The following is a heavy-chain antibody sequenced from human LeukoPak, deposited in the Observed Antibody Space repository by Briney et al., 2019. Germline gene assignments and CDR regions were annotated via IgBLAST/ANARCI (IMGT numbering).Heavy chain of an antibody. J-gene: IGHJ6*02. V-gene: IGHV1-2*06. CDR1: GYTFTGYY. Sequence: ASVKVSCKASGYTFTGYYMHWVRQAPGQGLEWMGRINPNSGGTNYAQEFQGRVTMTRDTSISTAYMELSRLRSDDTAVYYCARVKPPYCSGGSCYYSYYGMDVWGQGTTVTVSS. CDR3: ARVKPPYCSGGSCYYSYYGMDV. D-gene: IGHD2-15*01. CDR2: INPNSGGT.